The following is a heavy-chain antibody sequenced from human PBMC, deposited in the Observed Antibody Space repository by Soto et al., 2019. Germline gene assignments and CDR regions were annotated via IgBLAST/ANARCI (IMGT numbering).Heavy chain of an antibody. D-gene: IGHD5-12*01. J-gene: IGHJ4*02. CDR2: ISYSGST. Sequence: PSETLSLTCAVSGDSISSSNNYWSWIRQPPGEGLEWIGFISYSGSTYYNPSLKSRVTISVDTSKNQLSLKLSSVTAADTAVYYCAGAVGYSGYGRYFDYWGQGTLVTVSS. V-gene: IGHV4-30-4*01. CDR3: AGAVGYSGYGRYFDY. CDR1: GDSISSSNNY.